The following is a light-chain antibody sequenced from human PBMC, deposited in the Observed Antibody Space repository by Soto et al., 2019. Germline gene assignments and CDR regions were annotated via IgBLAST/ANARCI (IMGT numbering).Light chain of an antibody. CDR2: EVT. V-gene: IGLV2-14*01. CDR1: GSDIGGFKY. CDR3: SSYAGNSVVV. J-gene: IGLJ2*01. Sequence: QSALTQPASVSGSPGQSIAISCTGTGSDIGGFKYVSWYQQHPGKAPKLIICEVTNRPSGVSNRFSGSKSGNTASLTISGLQAEDEADYYCSSYAGNSVVVFGGGTKVTVL.